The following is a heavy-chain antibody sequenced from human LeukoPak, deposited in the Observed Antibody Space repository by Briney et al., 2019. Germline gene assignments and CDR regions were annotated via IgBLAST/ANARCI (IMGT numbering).Heavy chain of an antibody. V-gene: IGHV3-23*01. CDR2: ISGSGGST. J-gene: IGHJ4*02. D-gene: IGHD3-22*01. CDR1: GFTFSSYA. Sequence: GGSLRLSCAASGFTFSSYAMSWVRQAPGKGLEWVSAISGSGGSTYYADSVKGRFTISRDNSKNTLYLQMNSLRAEDTALYYCAATFYFDSSAYSPYYFDYWGQGTLVTVSS. CDR3: AATFYFDSSAYSPYYFDY.